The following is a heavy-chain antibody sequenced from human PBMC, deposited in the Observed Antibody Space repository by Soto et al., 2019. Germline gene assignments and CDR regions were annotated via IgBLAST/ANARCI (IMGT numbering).Heavy chain of an antibody. CDR3: KDYY. D-gene: IGHD6-25*01. J-gene: IGHJ6*01. CDR1: RGTFSNYA. V-gene: IGHV1-69*01. Sequence: QVQLVQTGAEVKRPGSSVNVSCTASRGTFSNYAILWVRQAPGQGLEWMGGIVPIHDTTDYAQKFQGRVTITADEPSSLASWDRSTSESTAALGCQVKDYY. CDR2: IVPIHDTT.